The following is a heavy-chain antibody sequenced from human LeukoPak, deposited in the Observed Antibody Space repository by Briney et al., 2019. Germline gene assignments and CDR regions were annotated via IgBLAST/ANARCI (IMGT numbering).Heavy chain of an antibody. CDR1: GFTFSSYG. CDR2: ISYDGSNK. Sequence: GGSLRLSCAASGFTFSSYGMHWVRQAPGKGLEWVAVISYDGSNKYYADSVKGRFTISRDNSKNTLYLQMNSLRAEDTAVYYCAKDHDPRIIYYFDYWGQGTLVTVSS. J-gene: IGHJ4*02. V-gene: IGHV3-30*18. CDR3: AKDHDPRIIYYFDY. D-gene: IGHD2-15*01.